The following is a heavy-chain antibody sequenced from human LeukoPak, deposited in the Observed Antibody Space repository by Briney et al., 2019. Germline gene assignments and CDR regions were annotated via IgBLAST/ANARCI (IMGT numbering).Heavy chain of an antibody. Sequence: GGSLRLSCAAFGFTVSTNYMSWVRQAPGKGLEWVSVIYSGDTTFYADSVRGKFTISRDNSKNTLYPQMNSLRAEDTAVYYCASILRSSSGYYFDYWGQGTLVTVSS. V-gene: IGHV3-66*01. CDR1: GFTVSTNY. J-gene: IGHJ4*02. CDR3: ASILRSSSGYYFDY. D-gene: IGHD3-10*01. CDR2: IYSGDTT.